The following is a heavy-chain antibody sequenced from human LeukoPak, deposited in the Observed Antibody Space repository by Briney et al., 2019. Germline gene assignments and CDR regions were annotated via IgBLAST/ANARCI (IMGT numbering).Heavy chain of an antibody. CDR1: GFTFRDQF. J-gene: IGHJ4*02. V-gene: IGHV3-49*03. Sequence: GGSLRLSCTTSGFTFRDQFITWFRQAPGKGLEWVAFIRPKSDGGTAEYAASVKGRFTMSRDDSRSIAYLDMNSLKTEDTAVYYCDNRGYWGRGTLVTVSS. D-gene: IGHD2/OR15-2a*01. CDR2: IRPKSDGGTA. CDR3: DNRGY.